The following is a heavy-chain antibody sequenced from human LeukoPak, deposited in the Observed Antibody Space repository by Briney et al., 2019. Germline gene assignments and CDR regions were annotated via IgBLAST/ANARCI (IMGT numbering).Heavy chain of an antibody. V-gene: IGHV4-31*03. CDR1: GGSISSGGYY. CDR3: ARGGGGGYYDSSGSLDY. J-gene: IGHJ4*02. CDR2: IYYSGST. Sequence: SQTLSLTCTVSGGSISSGGYYWSWIRQHPGKGLDWIGYIYYSGSTYYNPSLKSRVTISVDTSKNQFSLKLSSVTAADTAVYYCARGGGGGYYDSSGSLDYWGQGTLVTVSS. D-gene: IGHD3-22*01.